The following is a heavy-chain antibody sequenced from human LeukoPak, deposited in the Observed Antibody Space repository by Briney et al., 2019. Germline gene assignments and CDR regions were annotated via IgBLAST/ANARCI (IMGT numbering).Heavy chain of an antibody. CDR3: ARDGDFYDSSGYYYYYYMDV. D-gene: IGHD3-22*01. V-gene: IGHV3-7*01. CDR1: GFTFSSYW. CDR2: IKQDGSEK. Sequence: GGSLRLSCAASGFTFSSYWMSWVRQAPGKGLGWVANIKQDGSEKYYVDSVKGRFTISRDNAKNSLYLQMNSLRAEDTAVYYCARDGDFYDSSGYYYYYYMDVWGKGTTVTVSS. J-gene: IGHJ6*03.